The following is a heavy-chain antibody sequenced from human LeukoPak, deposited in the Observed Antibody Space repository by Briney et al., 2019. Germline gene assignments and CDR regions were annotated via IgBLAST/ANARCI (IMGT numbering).Heavy chain of an antibody. J-gene: IGHJ4*02. Sequence: ASVKVSCKASGYTFTGYYMHWVRQAPGQGLEWMGWINPNSGGTNYAQKFQGRVTMTRDTSISTAYMELSRLRSDDTAVYYCAGEQYCSSTSCYHYWGQGTLVTVSS. D-gene: IGHD2-2*01. CDR2: INPNSGGT. CDR3: AGEQYCSSTSCYHY. V-gene: IGHV1-2*02. CDR1: GYTFTGYY.